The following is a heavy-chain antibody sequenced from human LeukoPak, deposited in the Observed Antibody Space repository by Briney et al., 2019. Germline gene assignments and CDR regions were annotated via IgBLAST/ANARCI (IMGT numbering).Heavy chain of an antibody. Sequence: GGSLRLSCAASGFTVSSNYMSWVRQAPGKGLEWVSVIYSGGSTYYADSVKGRFTISRDNSENTLYLQMNSLRAEDTAVYYCAKNADQYCSGGSCYVSDPWGQGTLVTVSS. V-gene: IGHV3-53*01. CDR3: AKNADQYCSGGSCYVSDP. J-gene: IGHJ5*02. CDR1: GFTVSSNY. D-gene: IGHD2-15*01. CDR2: IYSGGST.